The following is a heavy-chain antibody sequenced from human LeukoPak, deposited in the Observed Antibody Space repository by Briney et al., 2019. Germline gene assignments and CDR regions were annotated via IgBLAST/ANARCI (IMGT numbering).Heavy chain of an antibody. CDR2: IRNDGSNK. D-gene: IGHD3-10*01. V-gene: IGHV3-30*02. CDR3: ATAGDGGFGEFDY. Sequence: GGSLRLSCAASGFTFSSYAMHWVRQAPGKGLEWVTFIRNDGSNKYYADSVKGRFTISRDNSKNTLYLQMNSLRAEDTAVYYCATAGDGGFGEFDYWGQGTLVTVSS. CDR1: GFTFSSYA. J-gene: IGHJ4*02.